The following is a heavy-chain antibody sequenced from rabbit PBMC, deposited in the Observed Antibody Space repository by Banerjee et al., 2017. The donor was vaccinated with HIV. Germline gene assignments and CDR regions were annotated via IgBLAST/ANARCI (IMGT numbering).Heavy chain of an antibody. D-gene: IGHD4-1*01. V-gene: IGHV1S45*01. J-gene: IGHJ4*01. CDR3: ARDLAGVIGWNFDL. CDR2: IYVDSVANT. CDR1: GFSFSNYYY. Sequence: QEQLEESGGGLVTPGGTLTLTCTASGFSFSNYYYICWVRQAPGKGLEWIACIYVDSVANTYYANWAKGRFTISKTSSTTVTLQMTSLTAADTATYFCARDLAGVIGWNFDLWGPGTLVTVS.